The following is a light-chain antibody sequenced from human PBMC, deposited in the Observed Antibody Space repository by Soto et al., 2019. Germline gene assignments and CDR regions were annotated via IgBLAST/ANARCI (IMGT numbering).Light chain of an antibody. CDR3: QQYNKWPPYT. J-gene: IGKJ2*01. V-gene: IGKV3-15*01. Sequence: EIVMTQSPATLSVSPGERATLSCRASQSVSSNLAWYQQKPGQAPRLLIYGASTRATGIPASFSGSGSGTEFTLTISSLQSADFAVYYCQQYNKWPPYTLGQGTKLEIK. CDR2: GAS. CDR1: QSVSSN.